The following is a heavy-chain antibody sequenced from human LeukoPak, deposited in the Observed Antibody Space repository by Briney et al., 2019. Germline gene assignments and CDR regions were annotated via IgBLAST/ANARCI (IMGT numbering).Heavy chain of an antibody. CDR1: GGSFSGYY. Sequence: PSETLSLTCAVYGGSFSGYYWSWIRQPPGKGLEWIGEINHSGSTNYNPSLKSRVTISVDTSKNQFSLKLSSVTAADTAVYYCARWVKVPAAMEFDPLGPGNPGHRLL. CDR3: ARWVKVPAAMEFDP. J-gene: IGHJ5*02. D-gene: IGHD2-2*01. CDR2: INHSGST. V-gene: IGHV4-34*01.